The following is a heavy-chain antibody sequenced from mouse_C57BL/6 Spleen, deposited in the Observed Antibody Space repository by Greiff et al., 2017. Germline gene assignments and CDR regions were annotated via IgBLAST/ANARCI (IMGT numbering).Heavy chain of an antibody. CDR3: TRGGEWAMDY. V-gene: IGHV1-52*01. J-gene: IGHJ4*01. Sequence: VQLQQPGAELVRPGSSVKLSCKASGYTFTSYWMHWVKQRPIQGLEWIGNIDPSDSETHYNQKFKDKATLTVDKSSSTAYMQLSSLTSEDAAVYYCTRGGEWAMDYWGQGTSVTVSS. CDR2: IDPSDSET. CDR1: GYTFTSYW.